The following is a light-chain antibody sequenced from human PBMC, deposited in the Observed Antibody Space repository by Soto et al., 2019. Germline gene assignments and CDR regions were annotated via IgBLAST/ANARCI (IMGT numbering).Light chain of an antibody. CDR3: QRTYNAPFT. V-gene: IGKV1-39*01. Sequence: DIQMPQSPSSVSSVRGDRVTITCRASDPIDRYLSWYQQRPGKAPSVLIIAASDLQSGVPSRFSGSGSGTDFTLTISSLQPEDFATYYCQRTYNAPFTFGPGTNVELK. CDR1: DPIDRY. CDR2: AAS. J-gene: IGKJ3*01.